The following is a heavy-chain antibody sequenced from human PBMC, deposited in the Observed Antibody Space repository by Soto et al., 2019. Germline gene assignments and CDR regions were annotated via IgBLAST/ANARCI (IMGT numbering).Heavy chain of an antibody. CDR3: AGRSGSSDY. CDR2: ISYDEIDK. Sequence: GGSLRLSCAASGFTFSNYTMHWVRQAPGKGLEWVALISYDEIDKYFADAVKGRFTISRDNSKNTLYLQMDSLRAEDTAVYYCAGRSGSSDYWGRGALVTVSS. CDR1: GFTFSNYT. D-gene: IGHD3-10*01. J-gene: IGHJ4*02. V-gene: IGHV3-30*04.